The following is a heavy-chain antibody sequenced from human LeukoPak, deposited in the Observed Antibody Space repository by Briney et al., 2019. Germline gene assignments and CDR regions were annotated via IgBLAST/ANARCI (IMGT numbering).Heavy chain of an antibody. CDR2: ISGSGGST. CDR1: GFTFSSYA. J-gene: IGHJ3*02. CDR3: AKDRVYCSGGSCYPVKDAFDI. Sequence: GGSLRLSCAASGFTFSSYAMSWVRQAPGKGLEWVSAISGSGGSTYYADSVKGRFTISRDNSKNTLYLQMNSLRAEDTAVYYCAKDRVYCSGGSCYPVKDAFDIWGQGTMVTVSS. V-gene: IGHV3-23*01. D-gene: IGHD2-15*01.